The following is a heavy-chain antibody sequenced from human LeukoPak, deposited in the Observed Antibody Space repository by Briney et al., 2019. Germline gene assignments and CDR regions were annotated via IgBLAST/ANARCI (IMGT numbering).Heavy chain of an antibody. V-gene: IGHV3-23*01. Sequence: AGALRLSCAASGFTFSSYDMTWVRQAPGRGLEWVSSIRPSGDNTYYGDSVRGRFTISRDNSKNTVYLQMNSLRAEDTAVYYCAKDIVATILGGSGGDVYYFDYWGQGTLVTVSS. CDR3: AKDIVATILGGSGGDVYYFDY. CDR1: GFTFSSYD. CDR2: IRPSGDNT. J-gene: IGHJ4*02. D-gene: IGHD5-12*01.